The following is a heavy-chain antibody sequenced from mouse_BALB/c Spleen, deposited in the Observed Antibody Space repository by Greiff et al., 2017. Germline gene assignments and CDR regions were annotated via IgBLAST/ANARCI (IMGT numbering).Heavy chain of an antibody. CDR1: GFTFSSYT. CDR2: ISNGGGST. CDR3: ARRGNYYAMDY. D-gene: IGHD2-1*01. V-gene: IGHV5-12-2*01. J-gene: IGHJ4*01. Sequence: EVQGVESGGGLVQPGGSLKLSCAASGFTFSSYTMSWVRQTPEKRLEWVAYISNGGGSTYYPDTVKGRFTISRDNAKNTLYLQMSSLKSEDTAMYYCARRGNYYAMDYWGQGTSVTVSS.